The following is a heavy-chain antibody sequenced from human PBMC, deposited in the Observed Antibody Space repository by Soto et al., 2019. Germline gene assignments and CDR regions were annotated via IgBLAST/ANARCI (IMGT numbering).Heavy chain of an antibody. V-gene: IGHV1-18*01. CDR3: ARISARRNDFDV. Sequence: QVQLVQSGAEVKNPGASVKVSCQASNYLFGAFGISWVRQAPGQGLEWMGWITPYNGNTHYAEKFQDRVTMTADKSTTTAYMEVTRLTSDDTAVYFCARISARRNDFDVWGQGTVVTVSS. CDR1: NYLFGAFG. J-gene: IGHJ3*01. CDR2: ITPYNGNT.